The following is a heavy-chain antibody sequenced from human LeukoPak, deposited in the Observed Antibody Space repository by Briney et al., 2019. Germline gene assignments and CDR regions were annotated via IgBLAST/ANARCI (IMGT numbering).Heavy chain of an antibody. CDR1: GGSISSSSYY. CDR3: ARLYSGSRPINAFDI. Sequence: SETLSLTCTGSGGSISSSSYYWGWIRQPPGEGLEWIGSIYYSGSTYYNPSLKSRVTISVDTSKNQFSLKLSSVTAADTAVYYCARLYSGSRPINAFDIWGQGTMVTVSS. V-gene: IGHV4-39*01. CDR2: IYYSGST. D-gene: IGHD1-26*01. J-gene: IGHJ3*02.